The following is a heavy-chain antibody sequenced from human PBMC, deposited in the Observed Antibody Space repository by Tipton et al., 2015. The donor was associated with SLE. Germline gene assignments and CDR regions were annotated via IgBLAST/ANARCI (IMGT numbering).Heavy chain of an antibody. CDR1: GFTFSSYA. D-gene: IGHD1-14*01. CDR3: AKERWPNAGYNPYFDY. V-gene: IGHV3-23*01. Sequence: GSLRLSCAASGFTFSSYAMSWVRQAPGKGLEWVSAISGSGGSTYYADSVKGRFAISRDNSKNTLYLQMNSLRAEDTAVYYCAKERWPNAGYNPYFDYWGQGTLVTVSS. CDR2: ISGSGGST. J-gene: IGHJ4*02.